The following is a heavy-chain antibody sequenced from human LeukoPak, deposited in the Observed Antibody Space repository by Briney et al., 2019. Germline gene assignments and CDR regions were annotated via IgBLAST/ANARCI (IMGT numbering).Heavy chain of an antibody. V-gene: IGHV3-21*01. CDR3: ARDAIFGVADAFDI. J-gene: IGHJ3*02. CDR1: GFTFSSYS. D-gene: IGHD3-3*01. CDR2: ISSRSSYI. Sequence: GGSLRLSCAASGFTFSSYSMNWVRQAPGKGLEWVSSISSRSSYIYYADSVKGRFTISRDNAKNSLYLQMNSLRAEDTAVYYCARDAIFGVADAFDIWGQGTMVTVSS.